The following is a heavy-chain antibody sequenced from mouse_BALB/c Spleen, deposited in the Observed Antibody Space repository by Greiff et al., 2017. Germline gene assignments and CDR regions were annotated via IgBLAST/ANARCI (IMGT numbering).Heavy chain of an antibody. Sequence: EVQLVESGGGLVQPGGSRKLSCAASGFTFSSFGMHWVRQAPEKGLEWVAYISSGSSTIYYADTVKGRFTISRDNPKNTLFLQMTSLRSEDTAMYYCANAPYGNSSYWGQGTLVTVSA. CDR2: ISSGSSTI. D-gene: IGHD2-1*01. V-gene: IGHV5-17*02. J-gene: IGHJ3*01. CDR3: ANAPYGNSSY. CDR1: GFTFSSFG.